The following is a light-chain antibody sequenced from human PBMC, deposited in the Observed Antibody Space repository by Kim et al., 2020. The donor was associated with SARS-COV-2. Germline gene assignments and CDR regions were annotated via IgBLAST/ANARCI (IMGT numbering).Light chain of an antibody. V-gene: IGKV3-11*01. CDR1: HTVTGY. Sequence: EIVLTQSPGTLSLSPGESATLSYRASHTVTGYIAWYQHKPGQAPRLLIYDASSRATGVPARFSGGGSGTDFTLTISSLEPDDSAVYYCQQRNNWPLTFGGGTKVDIK. CDR2: DAS. CDR3: QQRNNWPLT. J-gene: IGKJ4*01.